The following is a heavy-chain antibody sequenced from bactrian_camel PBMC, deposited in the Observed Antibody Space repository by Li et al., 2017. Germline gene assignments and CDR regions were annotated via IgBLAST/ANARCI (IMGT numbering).Heavy chain of an antibody. J-gene: IGHJ6*01. Sequence: DVQLVESGGGLVQPGGSLRLSCAASGFYFSSSAMSWVRQAPGKEVEWVSRISSSGRTTYYADSVKGRFTISRDNAKNTLYLQMNSLQSEDTAMYYCAADRSRCPFSVVLRKPRSRDFDYWGQGTQVTVS. CDR2: ISSSGRTT. D-gene: IGHD2*01. V-gene: IGHV3S31*01. CDR1: GFYFSSSA. CDR3: AADRSRCPFSVVLRKPRSRDFDY.